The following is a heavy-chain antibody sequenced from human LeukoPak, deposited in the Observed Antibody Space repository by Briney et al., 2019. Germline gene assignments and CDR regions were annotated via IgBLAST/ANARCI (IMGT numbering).Heavy chain of an antibody. Sequence: ASVKVSCKASGYTFTGYYIHWVRQAPGQGLEWMGRINPNSGGTNYAQKFQGRVTMTRDTSISTAYMELSRLRSDDTAVYYCARVVRYGSGRFSGDYWGQGTLVTVSS. D-gene: IGHD3-10*01. CDR2: INPNSGGT. V-gene: IGHV1-2*06. J-gene: IGHJ4*02. CDR1: GYTFTGYY. CDR3: ARVVRYGSGRFSGDY.